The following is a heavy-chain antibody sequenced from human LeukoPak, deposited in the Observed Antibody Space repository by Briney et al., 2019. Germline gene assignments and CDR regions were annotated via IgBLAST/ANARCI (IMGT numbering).Heavy chain of an antibody. CDR2: IYYSGST. Sequence: PSETLSLTCGVSGGSISSTNWWSWVRQPPGKGLEWIGSIYYSGSTYYNPSLKSRVTISVDTSKNQFSLKLSSVTAADTAVYYCTAGRSDYFDFWGQGTLVTVSS. J-gene: IGHJ4*02. D-gene: IGHD6-25*01. CDR1: GGSISSTNW. CDR3: TAGRSDYFDF. V-gene: IGHV4-39*01.